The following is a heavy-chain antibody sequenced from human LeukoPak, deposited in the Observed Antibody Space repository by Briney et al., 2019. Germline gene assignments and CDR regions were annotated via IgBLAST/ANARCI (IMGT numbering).Heavy chain of an antibody. D-gene: IGHD3-3*01. V-gene: IGHV3-66*01. CDR3: ARGVVYYSYEMDV. CDR2: TYSDGNT. Sequence: PGGSLRLSCAASGFNLNNDYMTWVRQAPGRGLEWVSVTYSDGNTYYADSVRGRFTISRDKSKNTLYLQMNSLRAEDTAVYYCARGVVYYSYEMDVWGQGTTITASS. J-gene: IGHJ6*02. CDR1: GFNLNNDY.